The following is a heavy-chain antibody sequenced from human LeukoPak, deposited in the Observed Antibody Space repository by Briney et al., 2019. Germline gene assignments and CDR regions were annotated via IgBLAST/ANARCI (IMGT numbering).Heavy chain of an antibody. CDR2: INAGNGNT. CDR1: GYTFTIYA. J-gene: IGHJ4*02. V-gene: IGHV1-3*03. CDR3: ARELGGWEPYFDY. D-gene: IGHD1-26*01. Sequence: ASVKVSCKASGYTFTIYAMHWVRQAPGQRLEWMGWINAGNGNTKYSQEFQGRVTITRDTSASTAYMELSSLRSEDMAVYYCARELGGWEPYFDYWGQGTLVTVSS.